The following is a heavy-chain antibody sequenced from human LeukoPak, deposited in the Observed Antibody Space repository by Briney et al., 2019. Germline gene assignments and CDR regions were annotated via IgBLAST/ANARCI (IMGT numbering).Heavy chain of an antibody. CDR2: IKEDGSEK. Sequence: PGGSLRLSCEASGFTFSNYWMSWVRQTPGKGLEWVANIKEDGSEKNYVDSVKGRFTLSRDNAKNSLYLQMNSLRAEDTAVYYCARSGSDFDHWGQGTLVSVSS. J-gene: IGHJ4*02. CDR1: GFTFSNYW. V-gene: IGHV3-7*01. CDR3: ARSGSDFDH. D-gene: IGHD3-3*01.